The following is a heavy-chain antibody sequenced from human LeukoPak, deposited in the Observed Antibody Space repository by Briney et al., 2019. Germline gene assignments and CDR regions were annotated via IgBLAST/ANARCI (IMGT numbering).Heavy chain of an antibody. CDR1: GGSFSGYY. D-gene: IGHD3-10*01. V-gene: IGHV4-34*01. Sequence: SETLSLTCAVYGGSFSGYYWSWIRQPPGKGLEWIGEINHSGSTNYNPSLKSRVTISVDTSKNQFSLKLSSVTAADTAVYYCAGDAAIGSVSPDYWGQGTLVTVSS. CDR2: INHSGST. J-gene: IGHJ4*02. CDR3: AGDAAIGSVSPDY.